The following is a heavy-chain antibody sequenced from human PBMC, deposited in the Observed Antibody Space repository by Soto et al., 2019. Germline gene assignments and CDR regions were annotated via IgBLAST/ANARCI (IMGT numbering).Heavy chain of an antibody. Sequence: GGSLRLSCAASGFTFSSYAMSWVRQAPGKGLERVSAISGSGGSTYYADSVKGRFTISRDNSKNTLYLQMNSLRAEDTAVYYCAKDCSSTSCYDGDAFDIWGQGTMVTVSS. CDR3: AKDCSSTSCYDGDAFDI. J-gene: IGHJ3*02. V-gene: IGHV3-23*01. CDR1: GFTFSSYA. CDR2: ISGSGGST. D-gene: IGHD2-2*01.